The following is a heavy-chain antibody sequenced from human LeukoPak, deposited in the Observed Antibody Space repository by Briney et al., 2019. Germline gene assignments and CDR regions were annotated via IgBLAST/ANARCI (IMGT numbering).Heavy chain of an antibody. CDR2: IYSGGST. CDR3: AKRLRDGYNSPIDY. Sequence: GGSLRLSCAASGFTVSSNYMSWVRQAPGKGLEWVSVIYSGGSTYYADSVKGRFTISRDNSKNTLYLQMNSLRAEDTAVYYCAKRLRDGYNSPIDYWGQGALVTVSS. J-gene: IGHJ4*02. CDR1: GFTVSSNY. V-gene: IGHV3-53*01. D-gene: IGHD5-24*01.